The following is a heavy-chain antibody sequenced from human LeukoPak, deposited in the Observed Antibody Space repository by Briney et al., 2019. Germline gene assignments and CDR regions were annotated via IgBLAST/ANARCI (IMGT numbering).Heavy chain of an antibody. V-gene: IGHV1-8*01. CDR1: GYTFPNYD. CDR3: AKVGLGNTAIHI. J-gene: IGHJ3*02. D-gene: IGHD5-18*01. CDR2: MNFNSGNT. Sequence: ASVKVSCKASGYTFPNYDINWVRQATGQGLEWMGWMNFNSGNTGYAQKFQGRVTMTTNTAISTVYMKLSSLKSEDTAIYYCAKVGLGNTAIHIWGQGTMVTVSS.